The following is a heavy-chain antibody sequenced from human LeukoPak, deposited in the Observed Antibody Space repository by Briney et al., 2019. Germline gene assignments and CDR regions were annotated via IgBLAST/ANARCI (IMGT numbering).Heavy chain of an antibody. V-gene: IGHV3-9*01. D-gene: IGHD3-10*02. J-gene: IGHJ6*04. CDR2: ISWNSGSI. CDR3: AELGITMIGGV. CDR1: GFTFDGYG. Sequence: TGGSLRLSCAASGFTFDGYGMSWVRQAPGKGLEWVSGISWNSGSIGYADSVKGRFTISRDNAKNSLYLQMNSLRAEDTAVYYCAELGITMIGGVWGKGTTATISS.